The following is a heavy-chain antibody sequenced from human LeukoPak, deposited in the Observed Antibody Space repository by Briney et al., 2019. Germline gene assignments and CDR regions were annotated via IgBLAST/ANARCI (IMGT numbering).Heavy chain of an antibody. J-gene: IGHJ3*02. D-gene: IGHD5-18*01. CDR3: ARVDTAMVTSVVSAFDI. V-gene: IGHV4-59*01. CDR2: IYCSGST. Sequence: SETLSLTCTVSGGSISSYYWSWIRQPPGKGLEWIGYIYCSGSTNYNPSLKSRVTISVDTSKNQFSLKLSSVTAADTAVYYCARVDTAMVTSVVSAFDIWGQGTMVTVSS. CDR1: GGSISSYY.